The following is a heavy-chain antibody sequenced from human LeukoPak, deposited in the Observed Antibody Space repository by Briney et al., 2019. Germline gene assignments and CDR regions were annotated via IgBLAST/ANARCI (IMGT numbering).Heavy chain of an antibody. V-gene: IGHV1-2*04. CDR3: ARELIAVAGTPYYYYGMDV. D-gene: IGHD6-19*01. J-gene: IGHJ6*04. Sequence: ASVKVSCKASGYTFTGYYMHWVRQAPGQGLEWMGWINPNSGGTNYAQKFQGWVTMTRDTSISTAYMELSRLRSDDTAVYYCARELIAVAGTPYYYYGMDVWGKGTTVTASS. CDR1: GYTFTGYY. CDR2: INPNSGGT.